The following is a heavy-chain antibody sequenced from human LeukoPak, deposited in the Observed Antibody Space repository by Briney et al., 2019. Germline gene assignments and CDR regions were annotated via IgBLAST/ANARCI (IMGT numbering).Heavy chain of an antibody. J-gene: IGHJ4*02. D-gene: IGHD5-18*01. V-gene: IGHV3-48*01. Sequence: GGSLRLSCAASGFTFISYNMNWVRQAPGKGLEWVSYISSSSTTIYYADSVKGRFSISRDNSKNTVDLQMNSLRVEDTAVYYCAKKAHVDTAMAYFDYWGQGTLVTVSS. CDR3: AKKAHVDTAMAYFDY. CDR2: ISSSSTTI. CDR1: GFTFISYN.